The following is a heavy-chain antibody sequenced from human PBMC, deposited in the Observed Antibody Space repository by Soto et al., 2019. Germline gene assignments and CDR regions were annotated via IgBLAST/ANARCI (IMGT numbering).Heavy chain of an antibody. D-gene: IGHD3-22*01. V-gene: IGHV4-30-4*01. J-gene: IGHJ5*02. CDR3: ARELPTYYYDSTPP. CDR1: GGSISSGDYY. CDR2: IYYSGST. Sequence: SETLCLTCTVSGGSISSGDYYWSWIRQPPGKGLEWIGYIYYSGSTYYNPSLKSRVTISVDTSKNQFSLKLSSVTAADTAVYYCARELPTYYYDSTPPWGQGTLVTSPQ.